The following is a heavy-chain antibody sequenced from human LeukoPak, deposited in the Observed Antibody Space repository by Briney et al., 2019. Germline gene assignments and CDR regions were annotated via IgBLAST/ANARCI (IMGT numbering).Heavy chain of an antibody. CDR2: IKQDGSEK. CDR1: GFTFSSYA. V-gene: IGHV3-7*01. Sequence: GGSLRLSCAASGFTFSSYAMSWVRQAPGKGLEWVANIKQDGSEKYYVDSVKGRFTISRDNAKNSLYLQMNSLRAEDTAVYYCARVFTSSWDYWGRGTLVTVSS. CDR3: ARVFTSSWDY. D-gene: IGHD6-13*01. J-gene: IGHJ4*02.